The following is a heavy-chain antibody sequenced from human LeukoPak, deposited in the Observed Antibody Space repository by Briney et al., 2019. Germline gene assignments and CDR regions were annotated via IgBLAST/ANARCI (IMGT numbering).Heavy chain of an antibody. CDR1: GFTFSSYV. CDR2: ISYDGSNK. Sequence: GGSLRLSCAASGFTFSSYVMHWVRQAPGKGLEWVAIISYDGSNKYYTDSVKGRFTISRDNAKNTLYLQMNFLRADDTAVYFCAKDWGPHYASGSSYFDSWGQGTLVTVSS. V-gene: IGHV3-30*18. D-gene: IGHD3-10*01. J-gene: IGHJ4*02. CDR3: AKDWGPHYASGSSYFDS.